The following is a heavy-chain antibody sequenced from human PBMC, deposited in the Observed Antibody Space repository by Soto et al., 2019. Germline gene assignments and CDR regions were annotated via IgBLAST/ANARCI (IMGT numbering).Heavy chain of an antibody. Sequence: SETLSLTCTVSGGSISSYYWSWIRQPPGKGLEWIGYIYYSGSTNYNPSLKSRVTISVDTSKNQFSLKLSSVTAADTAVYYCARFGYCSGGSCYSPWFDPWGQGTLVTVSS. J-gene: IGHJ5*02. V-gene: IGHV4-59*01. CDR1: GGSISSYY. CDR2: IYYSGST. CDR3: ARFGYCSGGSCYSPWFDP. D-gene: IGHD2-15*01.